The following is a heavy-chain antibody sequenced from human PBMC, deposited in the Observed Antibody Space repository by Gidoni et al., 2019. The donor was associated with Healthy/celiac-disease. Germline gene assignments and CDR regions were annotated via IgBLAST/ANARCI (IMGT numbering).Heavy chain of an antibody. CDR2: ISAYNGNT. CDR3: ARGTYSSSGPPDY. D-gene: IGHD6-6*01. Sequence: VQLVPSGAGVQKPEASVKVSCKASDYTFTRYGISWVRQAHVQGLEWMVWISAYNGNTNYAQKLQGRVTMTTDTSTSTAYMELRSLRSDDAALYYCARGTYSSSGPPDYWCQGTLVTVSS. CDR1: DYTFTRYG. V-gene: IGHV1-18*01. J-gene: IGHJ4*02.